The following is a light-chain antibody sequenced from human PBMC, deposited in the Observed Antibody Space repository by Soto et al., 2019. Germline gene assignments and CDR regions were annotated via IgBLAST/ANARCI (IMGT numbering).Light chain of an antibody. J-gene: IGKJ1*01. Sequence: EIVLTQSPGTLSLSPGERATVSCRASQSVSSSYLVWYQQKPGQAPRLLIYGASSRATGIPGRFSGSGSGTDFTLTISRLEPEDSAVYYCQQYGSSRTFGQGTKVDIK. CDR1: QSVSSSY. CDR2: GAS. V-gene: IGKV3-20*01. CDR3: QQYGSSRT.